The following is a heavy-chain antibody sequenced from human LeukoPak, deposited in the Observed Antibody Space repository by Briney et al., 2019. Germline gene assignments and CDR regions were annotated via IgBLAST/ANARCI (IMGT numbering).Heavy chain of an antibody. Sequence: SETLSLTCAVSGYSISRGSYWGWIRQPPGKGLEWIGSVYHSGSAYYNPSLKSRVTISVDTSKNQFSLKLTSVTAADTAVYYCAIGLHSGQFAFDIWGQGTMVTVSS. V-gene: IGHV4-38-2*01. CDR1: GYSISRGSY. D-gene: IGHD5-24*01. J-gene: IGHJ3*02. CDR3: AIGLHSGQFAFDI. CDR2: VYHSGSA.